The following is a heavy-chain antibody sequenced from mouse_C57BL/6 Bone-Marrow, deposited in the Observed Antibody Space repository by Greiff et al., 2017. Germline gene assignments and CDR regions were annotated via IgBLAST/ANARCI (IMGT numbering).Heavy chain of an antibody. CDR3: AASGVCYSSRGRDDFFDY. CDR2: INPGSGGT. V-gene: IGHV1-54*01. CDR1: GYAFTNYW. Sequence: VKLVEPGAELVSPGTSVKLSCKASGYAFTNYWMDWVKQRPGQGLEWIGVINPGSGGTNYNEKFKGKATLTVDKSSSTAYMQLSSLTSEDSAVYLCAASGVCYSSRGRDDFFDYWGQGTTLTVSS. J-gene: IGHJ2*01. D-gene: IGHD1-1*01.